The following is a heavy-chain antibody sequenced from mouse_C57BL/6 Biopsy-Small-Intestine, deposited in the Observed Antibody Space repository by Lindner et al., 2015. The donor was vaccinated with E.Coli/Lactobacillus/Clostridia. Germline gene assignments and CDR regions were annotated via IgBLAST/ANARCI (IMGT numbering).Heavy chain of an antibody. CDR2: IYPGGGYT. CDR3: ARSPYDYFDY. V-gene: IGHV1-63*01. CDR1: GYTFTNYW. J-gene: IGHJ2*01. D-gene: IGHD2-3*01. Sequence: VQLQESGAELVRPGTSVKMSCKASGYTFTNYWIGWAKQRPGHGLEWIGDIYPGGGYTNYNEKFKGKATLTADKSSSTAYMQFSSLTSEDSAIYYCARSPYDYFDYWGQGTTLTVSS.